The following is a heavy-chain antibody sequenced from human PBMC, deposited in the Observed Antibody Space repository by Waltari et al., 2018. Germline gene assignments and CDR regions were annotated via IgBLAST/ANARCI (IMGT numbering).Heavy chain of an antibody. CDR2: IRYDGSNK. CDR3: ATLPAAQTDVRFDY. CDR1: GFTFSSYG. V-gene: IGHV3-30*02. D-gene: IGHD2-2*01. J-gene: IGHJ4*02. Sequence: QVQLVESGGGVVQPGGSLRLSCAASGFTFSSYGMHWVRQAPGKGLEWVAFIRYDGSNKYYADSVKGRFTISRDNSKNTLYLQMNSLRAEDTAVYYCATLPAAQTDVRFDYWGQGTLVTVSS.